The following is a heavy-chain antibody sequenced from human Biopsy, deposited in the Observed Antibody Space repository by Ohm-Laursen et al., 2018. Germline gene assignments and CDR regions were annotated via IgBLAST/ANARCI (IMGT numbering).Heavy chain of an antibody. D-gene: IGHD5/OR15-5a*01. CDR2: IYNSGST. CDR1: GGSMSSYY. Sequence: GTLSLTCSVSGGSMSSYYWTWIRQPPGKGLEWIGYIYNSGSTNYNPSLKSRVTISVAVDTSKSQFSLRLSSVTAAVTAMYYCARGEAGVYDALDIWGQGTMVIVSS. CDR3: ARGEAGVYDALDI. J-gene: IGHJ3*02. V-gene: IGHV4-59*01.